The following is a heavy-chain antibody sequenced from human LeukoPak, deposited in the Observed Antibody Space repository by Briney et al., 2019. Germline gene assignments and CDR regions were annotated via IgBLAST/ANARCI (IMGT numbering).Heavy chain of an antibody. CDR3: ARAMPGTDAFDI. Sequence: GGSLRLSCAASGFTFSSYWMHWVRQVPGKGLVWVSRINSDGISTSYADSVKGQFTISRDNAKNTLYVQMNSLRAEDAALYYCARAMPGTDAFDIWGQGTMVTVSS. CDR2: INSDGIST. J-gene: IGHJ3*02. CDR1: GFTFSSYW. V-gene: IGHV3-74*01. D-gene: IGHD2-2*01.